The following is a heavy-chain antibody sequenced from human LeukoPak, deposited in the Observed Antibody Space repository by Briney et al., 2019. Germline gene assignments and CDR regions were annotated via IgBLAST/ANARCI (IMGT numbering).Heavy chain of an antibody. CDR2: ISSSSSYI. J-gene: IGHJ4*02. D-gene: IGHD2-2*01. Sequence: GGSLRLSCAASGFTFISYSMNWVRQAPGKGLEWVSSISSSSSYIYYADSVKGRFTISRDNAKNSLYLQMNSLRAEDTAVYYCARDGIVVVPAAMGYWGQGTLVTVSS. CDR1: GFTFISYS. CDR3: ARDGIVVVPAAMGY. V-gene: IGHV3-21*01.